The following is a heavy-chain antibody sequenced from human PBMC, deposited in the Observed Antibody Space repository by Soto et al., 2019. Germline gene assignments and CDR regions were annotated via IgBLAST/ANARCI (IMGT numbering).Heavy chain of an antibody. CDR2: ISGSGGST. Sequence: GGSLRLSCAASGFTFSSYAMSWVRQAPGKGLEWVSAISGSGGSTYYADSVKGRFTISRDNSKNTLYLQMNSLRAEDTAVYYCAKRSGYSYGYVLDYYFDYWGQGTLVTVSS. CDR3: AKRSGYSYGYVLDYYFDY. CDR1: GFTFSSYA. D-gene: IGHD5-18*01. V-gene: IGHV3-23*01. J-gene: IGHJ4*02.